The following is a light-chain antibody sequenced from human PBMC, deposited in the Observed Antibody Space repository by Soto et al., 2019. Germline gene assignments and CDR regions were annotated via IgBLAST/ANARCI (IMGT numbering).Light chain of an antibody. CDR1: QSVLSNNNQY. V-gene: IGKV4-1*01. Sequence: DIVITQSPYSLPVSLGDRGTLNCNSIQSVLSNNNQYLAWFQQKTGQTPKLLIYWESTRGYGVPERLSGSGSGTDLNLTINKLQAEDVAVYYCQQYHSDPITCGQGTRLEI. CDR3: QQYHSDPIT. CDR2: WES. J-gene: IGKJ5*01.